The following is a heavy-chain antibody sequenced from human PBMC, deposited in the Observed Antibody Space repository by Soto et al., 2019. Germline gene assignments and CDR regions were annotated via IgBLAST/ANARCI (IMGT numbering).Heavy chain of an antibody. CDR1: GGLFSSYA. D-gene: IGHD3-16*01. CDR2: IIPVFDTA. J-gene: IGHJ4*02. V-gene: IGHV1-69*01. CDR3: ARGDSPYVWFNEF. Sequence: QAQLVQSGAEVKKPGSSVKVSCKDSGGLFSSYAISWVRQAPGQGLEWMGGIIPVFDTAYYAQKFQGRVTITADESTNTAYLELSSLRSDDTAMYYCARGDSPYVWFNEFWGQGSRVTVSS.